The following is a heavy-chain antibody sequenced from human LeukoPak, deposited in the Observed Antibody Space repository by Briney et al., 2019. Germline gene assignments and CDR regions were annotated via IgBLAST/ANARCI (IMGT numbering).Heavy chain of an antibody. CDR1: GFTFSNYW. CDR2: IASDGSST. V-gene: IGHV3-74*01. J-gene: IGHJ4*02. Sequence: GGSLRLSCAVSGFTFSNYWMSWVRQAPGKGLVWVSRIASDGSSTTYADSVKGRFSISRDNAKNTLYLQMNSLRVEDTAVYYCARGRPHGNDYWGQGTLVTVSS. D-gene: IGHD4-23*01. CDR3: ARGRPHGNDY.